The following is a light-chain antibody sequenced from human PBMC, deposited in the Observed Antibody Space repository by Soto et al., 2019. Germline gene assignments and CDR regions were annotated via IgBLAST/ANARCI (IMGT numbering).Light chain of an antibody. V-gene: IGLV2-23*01. CDR1: SSDVGSYNL. CDR2: EGS. CDR3: CSFARGSTLV. J-gene: IGLJ3*02. Sequence: QSALTQPPSVSGSPGQSVTISCTGTSSDVGSYNLVSWYQQHPGNAPKLLIYEGSKRPSGVSDRFFGSKSGNTASLTISGLQAEDEADYYCCSFARGSTLVFGGGTKLTVL.